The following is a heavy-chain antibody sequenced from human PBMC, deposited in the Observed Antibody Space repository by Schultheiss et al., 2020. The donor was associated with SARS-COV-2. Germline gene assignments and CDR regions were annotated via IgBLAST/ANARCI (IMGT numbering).Heavy chain of an antibody. V-gene: IGHV4-61*10. Sequence: SETLSLTCTVSGGSISSSSYYWSWIRQPAGKGLEWIGYIYYSGSTNYNPSLKSRVTISVDTSKNQFSLKLSSVTAADTAVYYCARGALVSPLGYWGQGTLVTVSS. CDR2: IYYSGST. CDR3: ARGALVSPLGY. D-gene: IGHD2-8*01. CDR1: GGSISSSSYY. J-gene: IGHJ4*02.